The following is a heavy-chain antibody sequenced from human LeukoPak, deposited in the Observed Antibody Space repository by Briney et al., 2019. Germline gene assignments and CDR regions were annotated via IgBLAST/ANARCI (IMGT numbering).Heavy chain of an antibody. V-gene: IGHV1-18*01. Sequence: ASLKVSCKASGYTFTSYGISWVRQAPGQGLEWMGWISAYNGNTNYAQKLQGRVTMTTDTSTSTAYMELRSLRSDDTAVYYCARVVSDFWSGYYYYFDYWGQGTLVTVSS. J-gene: IGHJ4*02. CDR3: ARVVSDFWSGYYYYFDY. CDR2: ISAYNGNT. CDR1: GYTFTSYG. D-gene: IGHD3-3*01.